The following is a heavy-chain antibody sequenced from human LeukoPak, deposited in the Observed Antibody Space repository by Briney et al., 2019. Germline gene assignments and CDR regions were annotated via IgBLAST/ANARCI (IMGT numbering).Heavy chain of an antibody. CDR2: IYYSGST. V-gene: IGHV4-39*01. D-gene: IGHD3-22*01. J-gene: IGHJ4*02. CDR1: GGSISSSSYW. Sequence: SETLSLTCTVSGGSISSSSYWRGWIRQPPGKGLEWIANIYYSGSTHYNPSLKSRVTISIEKSKNQFSLKLSSVTAADTAVYYCARNYYESSGYYPRNFDYWGQGTLVTVSS. CDR3: ARNYYESSGYYPRNFDY.